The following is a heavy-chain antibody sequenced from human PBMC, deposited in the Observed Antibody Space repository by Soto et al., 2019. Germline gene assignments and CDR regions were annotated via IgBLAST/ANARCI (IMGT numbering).Heavy chain of an antibody. J-gene: IGHJ4*02. CDR2: IWYDGSNK. D-gene: IGHD2-21*02. V-gene: IGHV3-33*01. Sequence: GGSLRLSCAASGFTFSSYGMHWVRQAPGKGLEWVAVIWYDGSNKYYADSVKGRFTISRDNAKNSLYLQMNSLRAEDTAVYYCARARLLHFDYWGQGTLVTVSS. CDR3: ARARLLHFDY. CDR1: GFTFSSYG.